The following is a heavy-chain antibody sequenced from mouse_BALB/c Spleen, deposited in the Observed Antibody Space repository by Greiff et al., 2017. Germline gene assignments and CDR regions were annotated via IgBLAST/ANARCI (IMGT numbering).Heavy chain of an antibody. CDR3: AQLTGLWFAY. J-gene: IGHJ3*01. V-gene: IGHV1-82*01. CDR2: IYPGDGDT. Sequence: QVQLQQSGPELVKPGASVKISCKASGYAFSSSWMNWVKQRPGQGLEWIGRIYPGDGDTNYNGKFKGKATLTADKSSSTAYMQLSSLTSVDSAVYFCAQLTGLWFAYWGQGTLVTVSA. CDR1: GYAFSSSW. D-gene: IGHD4-1*01.